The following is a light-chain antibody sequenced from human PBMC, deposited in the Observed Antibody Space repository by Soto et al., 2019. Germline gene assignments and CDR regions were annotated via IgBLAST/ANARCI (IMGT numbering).Light chain of an antibody. J-gene: IGKJ5*01. CDR2: LGS. CDR3: MQALQTPIT. Sequence: DMVMTQSPLSRPVTPGEPASISCRSSQSLLHSNGYNYLDCYLQKPGQSPQLLIYLGSNRASGVPDRFSGSGSGTDFTLKISRVEAEDVGVYYCMQALQTPITFGQGTRLEIK. CDR1: QSLLHSNGYNY. V-gene: IGKV2-28*01.